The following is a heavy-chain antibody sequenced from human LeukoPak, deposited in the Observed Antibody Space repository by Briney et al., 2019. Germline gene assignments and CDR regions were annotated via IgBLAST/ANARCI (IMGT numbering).Heavy chain of an antibody. CDR3: ARQGVLRFLEWN. CDR2: INHSGGT. J-gene: IGHJ4*02. D-gene: IGHD3-3*01. V-gene: IGHV4-34*01. CDR1: GGSFSGYY. Sequence: PSETLSLTCAVYGGSFSGYYWSWIRQPPGKGLEWIGEINHSGGTNYNPSLKSRVTISVDTSKNQFSLKLSSVTAADTAVYYCARQGVLRFLEWNWGQGTLVTVSS.